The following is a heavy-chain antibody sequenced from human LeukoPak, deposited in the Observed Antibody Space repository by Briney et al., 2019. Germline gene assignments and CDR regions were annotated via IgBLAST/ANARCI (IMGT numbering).Heavy chain of an antibody. J-gene: IGHJ6*02. CDR2: IYYSGST. D-gene: IGHD2-2*01. V-gene: IGHV4-39*07. CDR3: ARDIVVVPAATLNYYYGMDV. Sequence: SETLSLTCTVSGGSISSSSYYWGWIRQPPGKGLEWIGSIYYSGSTYYNPSLKSRVTISVDTSKNQFSLKLSSVTAADTAVYYCARDIVVVPAATLNYYYGMDVWGQGTTVTVSS. CDR1: GGSISSSSYY.